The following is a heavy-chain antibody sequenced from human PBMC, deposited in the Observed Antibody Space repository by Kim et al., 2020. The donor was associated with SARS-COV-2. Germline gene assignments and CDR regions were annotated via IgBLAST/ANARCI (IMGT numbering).Heavy chain of an antibody. J-gene: IGHJ4*02. CDR3: ARGFSDGYNFHY. V-gene: IGHV3-30*04. D-gene: IGHD5-12*01. Sequence: GGSLRLSCAASGFIFRSYSMHWVRPAPGKGLEWVAVISYDGSNEYYADSVKGRFTISRDNSRNTLYLQMNSLRAEDTALYYCARGFSDGYNFHYWGQGILVTVTS. CDR1: GFIFRSYS. CDR2: ISYDGSNE.